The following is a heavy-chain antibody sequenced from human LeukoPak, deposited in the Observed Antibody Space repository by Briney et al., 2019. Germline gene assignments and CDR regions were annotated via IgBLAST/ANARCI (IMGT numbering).Heavy chain of an antibody. V-gene: IGHV1-24*01. CDR2: FDPEDGET. J-gene: IGHJ3*02. CDR3: ARETLYTNVRGPFDT. Sequence: ASVKVSCKVSGYTLTELSMHWVRQAPGKGLEWMGGFDPEDGETIYAQKFQGRVTLTRDTSTTTAYMELRSLRSDDMAVYYCARETLYTNVRGPFDTWGQGTMVIVSS. CDR1: GYTLTELS. D-gene: IGHD2-2*02.